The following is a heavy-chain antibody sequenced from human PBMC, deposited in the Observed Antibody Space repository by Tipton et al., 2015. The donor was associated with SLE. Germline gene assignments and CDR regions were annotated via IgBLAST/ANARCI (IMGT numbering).Heavy chain of an antibody. CDR2: IFYSGTT. D-gene: IGHD3-10*01. CDR1: GGSISHSNYY. V-gene: IGHV4-39*07. Sequence: TLSLTCTVSGGSISHSNYYWGWIRQPPGKGLEWIGNIFYSGTTYYNPSLKSRVTISVDTSKNQFSLKLSSVTAADTAVYYCARVTYDYYGSGSPRLYWFDPWGQGTLVTVSS. J-gene: IGHJ5*02. CDR3: ARVTYDYYGSGSPRLYWFDP.